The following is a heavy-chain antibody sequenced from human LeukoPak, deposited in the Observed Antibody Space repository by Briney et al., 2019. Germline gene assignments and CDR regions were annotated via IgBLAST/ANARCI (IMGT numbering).Heavy chain of an antibody. CDR2: INPSGGST. V-gene: IGHV1-46*01. J-gene: IGHJ3*02. Sequence: GSVKVSCKASGYTFTSYYMHWVRQAPGQGREWMGIINPSGGSTSYAQKFQGRVTMTRDTSTSTVYMELSSLRSEATAVYYCARDKVPPSWAFDIWGQGTMVTVSS. D-gene: IGHD6-13*01. CDR1: GYTFTSYY. CDR3: ARDKVPPSWAFDI.